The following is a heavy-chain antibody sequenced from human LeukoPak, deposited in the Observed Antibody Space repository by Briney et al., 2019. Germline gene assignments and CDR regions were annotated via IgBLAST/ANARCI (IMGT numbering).Heavy chain of an antibody. J-gene: IGHJ6*03. V-gene: IGHV1-2*06. Sequence: GASVKVSCKASGYTFTGYYMHWVRQAPGQGLEWMGRINPNSGGTNYARKFQGRVTMTRDTSISTAYMELSRLRSEDTAVYYCAREGRGWFGELSPSYYYYYMDVWGKGTTVTVSS. CDR1: GYTFTGYY. CDR3: AREGRGWFGELSPSYYYYYMDV. CDR2: INPNSGGT. D-gene: IGHD3-10*01.